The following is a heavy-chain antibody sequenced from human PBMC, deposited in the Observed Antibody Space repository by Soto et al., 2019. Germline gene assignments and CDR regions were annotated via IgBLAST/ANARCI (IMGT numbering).Heavy chain of an antibody. V-gene: IGHV3-15*07. D-gene: IGHD3-22*01. J-gene: IGHJ4*02. CDR2: IKSKTDGGTT. CDR3: TTDITMIVVVITQAPDY. CDR1: GFTFSNAW. Sequence: GGSLRLSCAASGFTFSNAWMNWVRQAPGKGLEWVGRIKSKTDGGTTDYAAPVKGRFTISRDDSKNTLYLQMNSLKTEDTAVYYCTTDITMIVVVITQAPDYWGQGTLVTVSS.